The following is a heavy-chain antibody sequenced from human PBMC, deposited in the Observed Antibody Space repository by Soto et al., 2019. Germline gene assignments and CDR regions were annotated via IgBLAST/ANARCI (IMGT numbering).Heavy chain of an antibody. J-gene: IGHJ5*02. V-gene: IGHV3-23*01. Sequence: DVQLSESGGGLVQPGGSLRLSCAASGFTFSSYTMSWVRQAPGKGLEWVSSFSGRDATTYYADSVKGRFTISRDNSKNTLYLQMNSLRAEDTALYFCVRTIVGATKGGWFDPWGQGALVTVSS. D-gene: IGHD1-26*01. CDR2: FSGRDATT. CDR3: VRTIVGATKGGWFDP. CDR1: GFTFSSYT.